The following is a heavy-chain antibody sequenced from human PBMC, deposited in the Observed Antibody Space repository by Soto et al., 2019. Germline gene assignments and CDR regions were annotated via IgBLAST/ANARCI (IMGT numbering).Heavy chain of an antibody. CDR2: IYHNGAT. J-gene: IGHJ4*02. V-gene: IGHV4-59*01. D-gene: IGHD6-19*01. CDR3: ARRSRSSSGWYFFDQ. CDR1: GDSINSDS. Sequence: QVQLQESGPGLVKPSETLSLTCSVSGDSINSDSWSWIRQAPGKGLEGIAYIYHNGATRYNPSLESRVTISIDTSQNKFSLKLVSVTTADTALYYCARRSRSSSGWYFFDQWGQGTLVTVSS.